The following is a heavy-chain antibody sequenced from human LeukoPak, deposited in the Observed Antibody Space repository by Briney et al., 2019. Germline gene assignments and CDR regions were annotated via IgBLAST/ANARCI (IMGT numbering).Heavy chain of an antibody. J-gene: IGHJ4*02. D-gene: IGHD6-13*01. V-gene: IGHV3-53*01. Sequence: GGSLRLSCTASGFTDYMTGVRQAPGKGLEWVSVIYSGGSTYYADSVKGRFSVSRDNSKNTLYLQMNSLRAEDTAVYYCAGVSFSSGWYRDYWGQGTLVTVPS. CDR3: AGVSFSSGWYRDY. CDR2: IYSGGST. CDR1: GFTDY.